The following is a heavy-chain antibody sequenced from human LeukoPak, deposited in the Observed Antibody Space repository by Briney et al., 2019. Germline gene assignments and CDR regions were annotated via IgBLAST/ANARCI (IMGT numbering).Heavy chain of an antibody. J-gene: IGHJ4*02. CDR2: ISGSGGRT. Sequence: PGGSLRLSCAASGFTFSSNPMSWVRQAPGKGLKWVSAISGSGGRTYYADSVKGRFTISRDNSKNTLYLQMNSLRADDTAVYYCAKVPAAAGSDYWGQGTLVTVSS. CDR3: AKVPAAAGSDY. D-gene: IGHD6-13*01. CDR1: GFTFSSNP. V-gene: IGHV3-23*01.